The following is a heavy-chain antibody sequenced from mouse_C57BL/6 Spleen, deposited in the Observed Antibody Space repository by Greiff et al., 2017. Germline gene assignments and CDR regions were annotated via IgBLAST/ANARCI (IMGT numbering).Heavy chain of an antibody. CDR3: ARSGYSNYYAMDY. CDR2: INPSTGGT. Sequence: EVKLVESGPELVKPGASVKISCKASGYSFTGYYMNWVKQSPEKSLEWIGEINPSTGGTTYNQKFKAKATLTVDKSSSTAYMQLKSLTSEDSAVYYCARSGYSNYYAMDYWGQGTSVTVSS. CDR1: GYSFTGYY. D-gene: IGHD2-5*01. V-gene: IGHV1-42*01. J-gene: IGHJ4*01.